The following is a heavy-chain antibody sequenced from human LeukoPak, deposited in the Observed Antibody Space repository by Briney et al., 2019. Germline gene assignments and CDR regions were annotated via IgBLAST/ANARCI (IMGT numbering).Heavy chain of an antibody. D-gene: IGHD2-15*01. CDR3: ARKDIVVVVAAPGATFDY. J-gene: IGHJ4*02. CDR1: GGSISSSSYY. V-gene: IGHV4-39*01. CDR2: IYYSGYT. Sequence: SETLSLTCTVSGGSISSSSYYWGWIRQPPGKGLEWIGSIYYSGYTYYNSSVESRVTISVDTSKNQFSLKLSSVTATDTAVYYCARKDIVVVVAAPGATFDYWGQGTLVTVSS.